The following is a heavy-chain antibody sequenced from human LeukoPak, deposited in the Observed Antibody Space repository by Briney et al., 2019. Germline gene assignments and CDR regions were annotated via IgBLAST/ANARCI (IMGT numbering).Heavy chain of an antibody. V-gene: IGHV1-2*02. CDR3: ARETGQFEHDS. D-gene: IGHD5-24*01. CDR1: GYTFTGYY. Sequence: ASVKVSCKASGYTFTGYYMHWVRQAPGQGPEWMGWINPKSGDTNYAQKFQGRVTMTRDTSISTGYMELGRLTSDDTAVYYCARETGQFEHDSWGQGTLVTVSS. J-gene: IGHJ4*02. CDR2: INPKSGDT.